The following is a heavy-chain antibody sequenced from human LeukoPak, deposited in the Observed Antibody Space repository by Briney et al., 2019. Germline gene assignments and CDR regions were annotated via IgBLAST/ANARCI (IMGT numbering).Heavy chain of an antibody. CDR3: ARGPDYYDSSGFFSNSGYFDL. D-gene: IGHD3-22*01. Sequence: SETLSLTCTVSSGSLSSYYWNWIRQPPGKGLEWIGYIYSSGSINYNPSLKSRVTISVDTSKNQFSLKLSSVTAADTAVYYCARGPDYYDSSGFFSNSGYFDLWGRGTLVTVSS. V-gene: IGHV4-59*12. J-gene: IGHJ2*01. CDR1: SGSLSSYY. CDR2: IYSSGSI.